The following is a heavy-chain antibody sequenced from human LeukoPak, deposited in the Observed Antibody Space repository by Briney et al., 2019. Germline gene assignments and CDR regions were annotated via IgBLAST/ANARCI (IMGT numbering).Heavy chain of an antibody. J-gene: IGHJ3*02. CDR2: VDPEDGET. V-gene: IGHV1-69-2*01. D-gene: IGHD3-22*01. Sequence: ASVKVSCKVSGYTFTDYYMHWAQQAPGKGLEWMGLVDPEDGETIYAEKFQGRVTITADTSTDTAYMELSSLRSEDAAVYYCATRDSSGTGGAFDIWGRGTMVTVSS. CDR1: GYTFTDYY. CDR3: ATRDSSGTGGAFDI.